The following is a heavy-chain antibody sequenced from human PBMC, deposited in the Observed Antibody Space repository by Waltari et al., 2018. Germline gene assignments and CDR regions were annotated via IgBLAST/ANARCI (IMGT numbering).Heavy chain of an antibody. CDR2: NNPSGGST. J-gene: IGHJ6*02. V-gene: IGHV1-46*01. D-gene: IGHD2-21*01. CDR3: ASDTGALWMDV. Sequence: PLVQSGAAVKMPGASVKVTCMHSEYHFTSSYVHWVRQAPGQGLEWRGINNPSGGSTIYAQKFQGRVTMTRDTSTSTVYMELSSLRSEDTAVYYCASDTGALWMDVWGQGTTVTVSS. CDR1: EYHFTSSY.